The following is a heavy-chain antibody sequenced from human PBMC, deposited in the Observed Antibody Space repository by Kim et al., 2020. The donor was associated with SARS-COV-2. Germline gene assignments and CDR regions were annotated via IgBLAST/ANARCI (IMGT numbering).Heavy chain of an antibody. D-gene: IGHD5-18*01. J-gene: IGHJ5*02. V-gene: IGHV3-23*01. Sequence: ARTYYADSVKGRFTISRDNSKNALDLKMHSRSAEDTAVYYCAKDSSRLHHWGEGTLVSVSS. CDR2: ART. CDR3: AKDSSRLHH.